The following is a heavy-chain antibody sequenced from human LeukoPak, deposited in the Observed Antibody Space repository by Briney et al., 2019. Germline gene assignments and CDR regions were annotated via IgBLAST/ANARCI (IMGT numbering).Heavy chain of an antibody. CDR1: GFTVGSNY. CDR2: IYRGGST. D-gene: IGHD3-22*01. Sequence: GGSLRLSCAASGFTVGSNYMSWVRQAPGKGLEWVSIIYRGGSTNYADSVKGRFTISRDTSKNTLYLQMNSLRAEDTAVYYCARLSANSSAYFLDYWGQGTLVTVSS. J-gene: IGHJ4*02. CDR3: ARLSANSSAYFLDY. V-gene: IGHV3-66*04.